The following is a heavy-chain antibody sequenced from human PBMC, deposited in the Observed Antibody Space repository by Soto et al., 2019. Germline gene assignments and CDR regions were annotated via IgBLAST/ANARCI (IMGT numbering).Heavy chain of an antibody. CDR1: EFKFVAFG. CDR2: ISDSGGTV. CDR3: ARDLLHYDFWSGYSAYFSSGMDV. Sequence: PRLWCRASEFKFVAFGSNWIRKDKGQGLEWVSYISDSGGTVYYADSVKGRFTVSRDNAQNSVYLQMNSLRTEDTAVYYCARDLLHYDFWSGYSAYFSSGMDVWGPGTTVTVSS. V-gene: IGHV3-48*03. D-gene: IGHD3-3*01. J-gene: IGHJ6*02.